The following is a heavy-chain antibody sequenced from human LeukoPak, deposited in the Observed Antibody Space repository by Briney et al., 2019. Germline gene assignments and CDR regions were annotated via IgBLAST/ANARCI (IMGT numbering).Heavy chain of an antibody. V-gene: IGHV4-59*08. CDR1: GGSISSYY. Sequence: PSETLSLTCTVSGGSISSYYWSWIRQPPGKGLEWIGYIYYSGSTNYNPSFKSRVTISVDTSKNQFSLKLSSVTAADTAVYYCARRSSSWKNWFDPWGQGTLVTVSS. CDR2: IYYSGST. CDR3: ARRSSSWKNWFDP. J-gene: IGHJ5*02. D-gene: IGHD6-13*01.